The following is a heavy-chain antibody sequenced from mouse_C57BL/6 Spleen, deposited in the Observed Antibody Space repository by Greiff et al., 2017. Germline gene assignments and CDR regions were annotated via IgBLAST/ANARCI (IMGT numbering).Heavy chain of an antibody. CDR2: ISYDGSN. D-gene: IGHD2-5*01. V-gene: IGHV3-6*01. Sequence: ESGPGLVKPSQSLSLTCSVTGYSITSGYYWNWIRQFPGNKLEWMGYISYDGSNNYNPSLKNRISITRDTTKNQFFLKLNSVTTEDTATYYCAREENYSNYHWYFDVWGTGTTVTVSS. J-gene: IGHJ1*03. CDR1: GYSITSGYY. CDR3: AREENYSNYHWYFDV.